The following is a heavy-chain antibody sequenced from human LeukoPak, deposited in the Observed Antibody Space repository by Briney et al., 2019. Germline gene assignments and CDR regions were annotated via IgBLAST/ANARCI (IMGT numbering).Heavy chain of an antibody. V-gene: IGHV3-43D*03. Sequence: PGGSLRLSCAASGFTFDDYAMHWVRQAPGKGLEWVSLISWDGGSTYYADSVKGRFTISRDNSKNSLYLQMNSLRAEDTALYYCAKGAYVEMATQALFDPWGQGTLVTVSS. CDR2: ISWDGGST. J-gene: IGHJ5*02. CDR3: AKGAYVEMATQALFDP. CDR1: GFTFDDYA. D-gene: IGHD5-24*01.